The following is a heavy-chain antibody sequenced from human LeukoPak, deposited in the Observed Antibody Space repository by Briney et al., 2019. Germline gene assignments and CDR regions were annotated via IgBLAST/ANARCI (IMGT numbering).Heavy chain of an antibody. Sequence: ASVKVPCKASGYTFTGYYMHWVRQAPGQGLEWMGWINPNSGGTNYAQKFQGRVTMTRDTSISTAYMELSRPRSDDTAVYYCAVRGYYDSSGYLRWGDYFDYWGQGTLVTVSS. D-gene: IGHD3-22*01. V-gene: IGHV1-2*02. CDR1: GYTFTGYY. J-gene: IGHJ4*02. CDR3: AVRGYYDSSGYLRWGDYFDY. CDR2: INPNSGGT.